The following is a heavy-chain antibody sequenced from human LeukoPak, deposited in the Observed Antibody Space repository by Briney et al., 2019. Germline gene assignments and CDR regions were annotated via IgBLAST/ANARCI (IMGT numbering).Heavy chain of an antibody. J-gene: IGHJ6*03. D-gene: IGHD2-15*01. Sequence: SETLSLTCTVSGGSISSYYWGWIRQPPGKGLEWIGYIYYSGSTNYNPSLKSRVTISVDMSKNQFSLKLRSVTAADTAVYYCARGLVVAASDDYYYMDVWGKGTTVTVSS. V-gene: IGHV4-59*01. CDR2: IYYSGST. CDR3: ARGLVVAASDDYYYMDV. CDR1: GGSISSYY.